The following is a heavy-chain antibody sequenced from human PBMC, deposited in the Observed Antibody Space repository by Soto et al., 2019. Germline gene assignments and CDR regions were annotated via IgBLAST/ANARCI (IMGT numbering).Heavy chain of an antibody. CDR2: IKPNTDGGTT. CDR1: GFTVSKTY. CDR3: STVRTY. Sequence: PGGSLRLSCAASGFTVSKTYMNWVRQAPGKGLEWVGRIKPNTDGGTTDYAAPVEGRFTISRDDSKNTLYLQMNSLKTDDTAVYYCSTVRTYWGQGTLVTVSS. D-gene: IGHD3-10*01. J-gene: IGHJ4*02. V-gene: IGHV3-15*01.